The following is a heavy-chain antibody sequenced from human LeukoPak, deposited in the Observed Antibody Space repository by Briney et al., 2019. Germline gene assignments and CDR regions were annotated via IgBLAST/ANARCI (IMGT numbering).Heavy chain of an antibody. CDR1: GFTFSSYG. V-gene: IGHV3-21*01. D-gene: IGHD3-16*02. J-gene: IGHJ3*02. CDR2: ISGSSSYI. CDR3: ARVPAGVIGMKDAFDI. Sequence: PGGTLRLSCAVSGFTFSSYGMSWVRQAPGKGLEWVSSISGSSSYIYYADSVKGRFTISRHNAKNSLYLQMNSLRAEDTAVYYCARVPAGVIGMKDAFDIWGQGTMVTVSS.